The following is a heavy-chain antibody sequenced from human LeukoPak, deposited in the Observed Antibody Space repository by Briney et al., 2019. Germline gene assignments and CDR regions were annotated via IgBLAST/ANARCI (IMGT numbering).Heavy chain of an antibody. CDR1: GFTFSSYG. Sequence: GGSLRLSCAASGFTFSSYGMHWVRQAPGKGLEWVAFIRYDGSSKYYADSVKGRFTISRDNAKNSLYLQMNSLRAEDTAVYYCAKGGFLGYCSSTSCSGAFDIWGQGTMVTVSS. CDR3: AKGGFLGYCSSTSCSGAFDI. D-gene: IGHD2-2*01. V-gene: IGHV3-30*02. CDR2: IRYDGSSK. J-gene: IGHJ3*02.